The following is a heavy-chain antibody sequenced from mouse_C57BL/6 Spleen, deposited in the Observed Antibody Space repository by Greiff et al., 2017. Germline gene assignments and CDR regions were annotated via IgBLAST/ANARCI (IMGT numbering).Heavy chain of an antibody. D-gene: IGHD2-4*01. CDR3: ARYDYDSDWYFDV. CDR2: ISYDGSN. CDR1: GYSITSGYY. J-gene: IGHJ1*03. Sequence: EVQLQESGPGLVKPSQSLSLTCSVTGYSITSGYYWNWIRQFPGNKLEWMGYISYDGSNNYNPSLKNRISITRDTSKNQFFLKLNSVTTEDTATYYCARYDYDSDWYFDVWGTGTTVTVSS. V-gene: IGHV3-6*01.